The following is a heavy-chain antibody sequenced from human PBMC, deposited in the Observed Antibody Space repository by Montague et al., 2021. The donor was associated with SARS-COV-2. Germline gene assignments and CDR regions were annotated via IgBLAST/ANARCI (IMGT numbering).Heavy chain of an antibody. Sequence: SETLSLTCAVSGGSISSGNWWSWVRQPPGKGLEWIREIYHSGSTXXNPSLKGRVTISLDKSKNQFSLNLSSATAADTAVYYCARFFSSWTDWGQGTLVTVSS. CDR1: GGSISSGNW. J-gene: IGHJ4*02. V-gene: IGHV4-4*02. D-gene: IGHD6-13*01. CDR2: IYHSGST. CDR3: ARFFSSWTD.